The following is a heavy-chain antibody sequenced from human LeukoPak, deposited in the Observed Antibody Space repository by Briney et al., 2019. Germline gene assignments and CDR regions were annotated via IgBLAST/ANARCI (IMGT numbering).Heavy chain of an antibody. V-gene: IGHV3-7*03. D-gene: IGHD3-10*01. CDR2: IKQDGGEK. CDR3: ATHYSGSYYQ. CDR1: GFTFSSYW. Sequence: GGSLRLSCAASGFTFSSYWMSWVRRAPGKGLEWVANIKQDGGEKYYVGSVKGRFTISRDNAKNSLFLQMNSLRAEDTAVCHCATHYSGSYYQWGQGTLVTVSS. J-gene: IGHJ4*02.